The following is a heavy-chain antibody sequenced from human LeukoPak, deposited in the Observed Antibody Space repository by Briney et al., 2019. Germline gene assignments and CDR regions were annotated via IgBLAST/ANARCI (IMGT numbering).Heavy chain of an antibody. CDR3: ARETGSYDFWSGYQPYYYYGMDV. J-gene: IGHJ6*02. Sequence: GASVKVSCKASGYTFTGYYMHWVRQAPGQGLEGMGWINPNSGGTNYAQKFQGWVTMTRDTSISTACMELSRLRSDDTAVYYCARETGSYDFWSGYQPYYYYGMDVWGQGTTVTVSS. D-gene: IGHD3-3*01. V-gene: IGHV1-2*04. CDR2: INPNSGGT. CDR1: GYTFTGYY.